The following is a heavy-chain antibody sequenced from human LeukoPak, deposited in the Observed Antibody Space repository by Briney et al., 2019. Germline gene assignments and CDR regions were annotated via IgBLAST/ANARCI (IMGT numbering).Heavy chain of an antibody. CDR2: VYYSGST. J-gene: IGHJ4*02. D-gene: IGHD6-19*01. CDR1: GGSISSYY. V-gene: IGHV4-59*01. CDR3: ARVGSGCFDY. Sequence: SETLSLTCTVSGGSISSYYWSWIRQPPGKGLEWMGYVYYSGSTNYNPSLKSRVTILIDTSKNQFSLKLSSVTAADTAVYYCARVGSGCFDYWGQGTLVTVSS.